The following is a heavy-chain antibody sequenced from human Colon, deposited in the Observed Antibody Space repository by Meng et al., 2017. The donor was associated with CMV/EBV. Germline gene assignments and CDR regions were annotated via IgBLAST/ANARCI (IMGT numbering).Heavy chain of an antibody. J-gene: IGHJ6*02. CDR2: ISDSGTTI. Sequence: GESLKISCAASGFTFSDYYMSWIRQAPGKGLEWVSYISDSGTTIYYADSVKGRFTISRDNANVYLHMNSLRAEDTAVYYCARGQEGYCRSTACYAMDVWGQGTTVTVSS. CDR1: GFTFSDYY. CDR3: ARGQEGYCRSTACYAMDV. V-gene: IGHV3-11*04. D-gene: IGHD2-2*01.